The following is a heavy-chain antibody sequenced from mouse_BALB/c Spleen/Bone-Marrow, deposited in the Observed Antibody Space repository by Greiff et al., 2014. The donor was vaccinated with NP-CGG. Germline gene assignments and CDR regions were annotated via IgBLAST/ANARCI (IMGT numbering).Heavy chain of an antibody. CDR1: GYTFTSYV. V-gene: IGHV1-14*01. D-gene: IGHD1-1*01. CDR2: INPYNDGT. Sequence: VQLQQSGPELVKPGASVKMSCKASGYTFTSYVIHWVKQKPGQGLEWIGYINPYNDGTKYNEKFKGKATLTSDKSSSTANMELSSLTSEDSAVYYCARGGYYGTSLYWYFDVWGAGTTVTVSS. J-gene: IGHJ1*01. CDR3: ARGGYYGTSLYWYFDV.